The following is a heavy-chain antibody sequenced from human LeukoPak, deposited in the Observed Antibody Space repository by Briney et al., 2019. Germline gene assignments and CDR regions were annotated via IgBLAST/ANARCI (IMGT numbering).Heavy chain of an antibody. J-gene: IGHJ4*02. V-gene: IGHV4-30-2*01. D-gene: IGHD6-13*01. CDR1: GGSISSGGYY. CDR3: ARAPALSGRQQLALDY. Sequence: PSETLSLTCTVSGGSISSGGYYWSWIRQPPGKGLEWIGYIYHSGSTYYNPSLKSRVTISVDRSKNQFSLKLSSVTAADMAVYYCARAPALSGRQQLALDYWGQGTLVTVSS. CDR2: IYHSGST.